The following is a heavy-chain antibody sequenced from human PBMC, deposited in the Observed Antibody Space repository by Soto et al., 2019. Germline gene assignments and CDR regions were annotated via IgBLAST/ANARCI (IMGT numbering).Heavy chain of an antibody. J-gene: IGHJ6*02. CDR3: AGSRGFPYFDGMDI. V-gene: IGHV4-30-2*01. CDR1: GGYISSGGYS. Sequence: SLTLRLPCTVSGGYISSGGYSCILIRQTPGKGLEWIGYIYHSGSTYYNPSLKSRVTISVDRSKNQFSLKLSSVTAPDTAVYYCAGSRGFPYFDGMDIWRQGTTVTVS. CDR2: IYHSGST. D-gene: IGHD1-26*01.